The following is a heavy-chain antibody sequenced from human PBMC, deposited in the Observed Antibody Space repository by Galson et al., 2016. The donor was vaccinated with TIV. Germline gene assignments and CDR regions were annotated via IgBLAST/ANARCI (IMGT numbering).Heavy chain of an antibody. CDR3: ARISGYYDSSGHYIPRSFDY. CDR2: IDWDDDK. J-gene: IGHJ4*02. CDR1: GFSLNTDGMC. D-gene: IGHD3-22*01. V-gene: IGHV2-70*11. Sequence: PALVKPTQTLTLTCSFSGFSLNTDGMCVNWIRQPPGKALEWLARIDWDDDKSYTSSLKTRLTISKDTSKNQVVLTMTNVDPVDTATYYCARISGYYDSSGHYIPRSFDYWGQGTRVTVSS.